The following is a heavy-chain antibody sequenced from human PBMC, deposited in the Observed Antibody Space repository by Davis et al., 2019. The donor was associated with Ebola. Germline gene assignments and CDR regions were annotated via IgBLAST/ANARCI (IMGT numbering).Heavy chain of an antibody. Sequence: GGSLRLSCADSVITFSSYAMTWVRQAPGKGLEWVSAISGSGGTTYYAGSVKGRFTVSRDNSKNTLYLQMNSLRAEDTAVYYCARGARLDYWGQGTLVTVSS. CDR3: ARGARLDY. D-gene: IGHD3-16*01. J-gene: IGHJ4*02. V-gene: IGHV3-23*01. CDR1: VITFSSYA. CDR2: ISGSGGTT.